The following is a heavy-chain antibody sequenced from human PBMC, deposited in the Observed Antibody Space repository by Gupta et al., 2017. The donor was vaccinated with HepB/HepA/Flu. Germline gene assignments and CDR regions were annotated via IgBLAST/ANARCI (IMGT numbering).Heavy chain of an antibody. D-gene: IGHD3-16*01. J-gene: IGHJ6*01. CDR3: ASIKGDFYYYYYGMDV. Sequence: EVQLLESGGGLVQPGGSLRLSCAASGFTFSSYAMSWVRQAPGKGLEWVSAISGSGGSTYYADSVKGRFTISRDNSKNTLYLQMNSLRAEDTAVYYCASIKGDFYYYYYGMDVWGQGTTVTVSA. V-gene: IGHV3-23*01. CDR2: ISGSGGST. CDR1: GFTFSSYA.